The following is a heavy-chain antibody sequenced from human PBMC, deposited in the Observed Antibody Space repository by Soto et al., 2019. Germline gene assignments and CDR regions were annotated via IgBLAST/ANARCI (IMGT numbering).Heavy chain of an antibody. V-gene: IGHV4-4*02. CDR2: IYHTGST. CDR1: GGSVSSSNW. J-gene: IGHJ2*01. Sequence: QVQLQESGPGLVKPSGSLSLTCAVSGGSVSSSNWWTWVRQSPGKGLEWIGEIYHTGSTNYNASLKSRVTISVDKSKNQFSLNLTSVTAADTAVYYCAKKRSPDWYFDLWGRGTQVTVSS. CDR3: AKKRSPDWYFDL.